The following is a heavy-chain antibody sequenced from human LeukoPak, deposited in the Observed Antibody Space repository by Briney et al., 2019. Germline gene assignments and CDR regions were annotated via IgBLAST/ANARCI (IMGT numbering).Heavy chain of an antibody. CDR3: AKGPVPFDS. J-gene: IGHJ4*02. CDR2: IRYDGTNK. CDR1: GFTFSNYG. Sequence: GGSLRLSCAASGFTFSNYGMHWVRQAPGKGLEWVAFIRYDGTNKYSADSVKGRFTISRDNSKDTLYLQIHSLRLEDTAVYYCAKGPVPFDSWGQGTLVTVSS. V-gene: IGHV3-30*02. D-gene: IGHD2-2*01.